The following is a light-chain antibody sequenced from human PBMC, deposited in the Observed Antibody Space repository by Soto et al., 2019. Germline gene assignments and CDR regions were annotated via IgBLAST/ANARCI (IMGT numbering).Light chain of an antibody. CDR2: GAS. CDR3: QQYNDWQWT. Sequence: EIVVTQSPATLSVSPGERATLSCRASQSVSNNLAWYQQKPGQAPRLLIYGASTRATGVPVRFSGSGSGTEFNLTISSLQSEDFALYYCQQYNDWQWTFGQGTKVDIK. V-gene: IGKV3-15*01. J-gene: IGKJ1*01. CDR1: QSVSNN.